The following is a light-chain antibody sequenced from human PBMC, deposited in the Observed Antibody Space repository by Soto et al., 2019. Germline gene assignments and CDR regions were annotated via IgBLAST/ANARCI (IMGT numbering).Light chain of an antibody. Sequence: DIQMTQSPSSLSASVGDRVTITCRASQFIGKYLNWYQQKPGRAPKLLIFGALNLEDGVPSRFSGSGSGTEFTLTISGLLPEDFATYICHQTYTAVSFGPGTTVEI. CDR1: QFIGKY. V-gene: IGKV1-39*01. CDR3: HQTYTAVS. CDR2: GAL. J-gene: IGKJ3*01.